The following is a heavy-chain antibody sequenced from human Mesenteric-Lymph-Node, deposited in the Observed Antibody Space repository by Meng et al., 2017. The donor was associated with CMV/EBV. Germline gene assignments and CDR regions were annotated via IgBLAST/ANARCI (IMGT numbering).Heavy chain of an antibody. J-gene: IGHJ4*02. V-gene: IGHV2-5*02. CDR1: GFSLGTSGVG. CDR2: IYWDDDK. CDR3: AHSSGIASAGPFYFDY. D-gene: IGHD6-13*01. Sequence: QITLKESGPTLVKPTQTLTLTCTFSGFSLGTSGVGVGWIRQPPGKALEWLALIYWDDDKRYSPSLKSRLTIPKDTSKNQVVLTMTNMDPVDTATYYCAHSSGIASAGPFYFDYWGQGTLVTVSS.